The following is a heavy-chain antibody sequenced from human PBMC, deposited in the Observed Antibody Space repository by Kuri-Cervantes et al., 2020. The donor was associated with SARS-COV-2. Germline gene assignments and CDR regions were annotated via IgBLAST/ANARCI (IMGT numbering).Heavy chain of an antibody. CDR3: ARDFSHWFDP. V-gene: IGHV4-59*11. J-gene: IGHJ5*02. CDR2: IYYSGST. D-gene: IGHD2/OR15-2a*01. CDR1: GGSISSHY. Sequence: SETLSLTCTVSGGSISSHYWSWIRQPPGKGLEWIGYIYYSGSTNYNPSLKSRVTISVDTSKNQFSLKLSSVTAADTAVYYCARDFSHWFDPWGQGTLVTVSS.